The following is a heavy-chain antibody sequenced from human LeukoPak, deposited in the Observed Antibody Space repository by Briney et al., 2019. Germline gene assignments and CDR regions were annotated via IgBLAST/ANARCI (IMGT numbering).Heavy chain of an antibody. Sequence: VASVKVSCKASGYNFVSYNMHWVRQAPGQGLEWMGIINLRDGIRTYAQKFQGRVTVTGDTSTSTFYMELNSLRFEDTAMYLCARDNTNWSFDYWGQGTLVTVSS. J-gene: IGHJ4*02. CDR3: ARDNTNWSFDY. CDR1: GYNFVSYN. D-gene: IGHD1-1*01. CDR2: INLRDGIR. V-gene: IGHV1-46*01.